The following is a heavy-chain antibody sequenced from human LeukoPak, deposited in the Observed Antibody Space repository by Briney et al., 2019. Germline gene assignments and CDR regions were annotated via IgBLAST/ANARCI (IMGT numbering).Heavy chain of an antibody. Sequence: GESLRLSCAASGFTFSTYWMHWVRQAPGKGLVWVSRINTDGTTTTYADSVKGRFTISRDNAKNTLHLQMNSLRVEDTAVYYCVSDHTGHDDYWGQGTLVTVSS. J-gene: IGHJ4*02. CDR2: INTDGTTT. CDR3: VSDHTGHDDY. V-gene: IGHV3-74*01. CDR1: GFTFSTYW. D-gene: IGHD1-1*01.